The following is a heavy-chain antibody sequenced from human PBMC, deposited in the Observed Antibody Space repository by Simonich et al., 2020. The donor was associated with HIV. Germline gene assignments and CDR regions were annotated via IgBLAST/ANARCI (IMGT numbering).Heavy chain of an antibody. CDR1: GFTFSSYS. CDR2: ISSSSSYI. V-gene: IGHV3-21*01. J-gene: IGHJ4*02. Sequence: EVQLVESGGVLVKPGGSLRLSCAASGFTFSSYSMNWVRQAPGKGLEWVSSISSSSSYIYYEDSVKGRFTISRDNAKYSLYLEMNSLRAEETALYYCARDGRKGSSTSCSDYWGQGTLVTVSS. CDR3: ARDGRKGSSTSCSDY. D-gene: IGHD2-2*01.